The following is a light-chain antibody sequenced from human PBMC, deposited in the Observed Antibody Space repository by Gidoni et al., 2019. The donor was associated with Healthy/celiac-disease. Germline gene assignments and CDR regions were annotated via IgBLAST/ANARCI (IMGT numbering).Light chain of an antibody. CDR2: GAS. CDR3: QKDDSSLP. J-gene: IGKJ5*01. Sequence: LVLTQSPGTLSLYPGERATLSCRASQSVSSSYLAWYQQKPGQAPRLLIYGASSRATGIPDRVSGSGSGTDFPLTISRLELEDFAVYYCQKDDSSLPFGQXTRLEIK. V-gene: IGKV3-20*01. CDR1: QSVSSSY.